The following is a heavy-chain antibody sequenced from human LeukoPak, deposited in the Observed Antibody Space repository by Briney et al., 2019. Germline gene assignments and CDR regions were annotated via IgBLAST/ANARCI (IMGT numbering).Heavy chain of an antibody. CDR2: IIPIFGTA. Sequence: SVKVSCKASGGTFSSYAISWVRRAPGQGLEWMGGIIPIFGTANYAQKFQGRVTITADKSTSTAYMELSSLRSEDTAVYYCASRGGTWTEFDYWGQGTLVTVSS. V-gene: IGHV1-69*06. J-gene: IGHJ4*02. CDR1: GGTFSSYA. D-gene: IGHD3-16*01. CDR3: ASRGGTWTEFDY.